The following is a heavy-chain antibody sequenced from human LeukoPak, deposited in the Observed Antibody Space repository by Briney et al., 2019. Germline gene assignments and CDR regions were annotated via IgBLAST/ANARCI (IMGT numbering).Heavy chain of an antibody. V-gene: IGHV4-61*02. CDR1: GGSISSGSYY. D-gene: IGHD4-17*01. J-gene: IGHJ4*02. CDR2: IYTSGST. CDR3: ARDRSGDYDFDY. Sequence: SETLSLTCTVSGGSISSGSYYWSWIRQPAGKGLEWIGRIYTSGSTNYNPSLKSRVTISVDTSKNQFSLKQSSVTAADTAVYYCARDRSGDYDFDYWGQGTLVTVSS.